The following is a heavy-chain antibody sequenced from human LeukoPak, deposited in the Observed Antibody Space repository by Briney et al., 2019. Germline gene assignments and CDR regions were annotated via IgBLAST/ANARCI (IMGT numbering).Heavy chain of an antibody. CDR1: GFTFRSYA. V-gene: IGHV3-23*01. Sequence: GGSLRLSCAASGFTFRSYAMSWVRQAPGKGLEWVSSVTGDGETTFYADSVKGRFSVSRDNSRNTLSLTRNSLRVEDTALYNCAKDYLGQMVMFDVWGQGTMVTVS. CDR2: VTGDGETT. D-gene: IGHD6-13*01. CDR3: AKDYLGQMVMFDV. J-gene: IGHJ3*01.